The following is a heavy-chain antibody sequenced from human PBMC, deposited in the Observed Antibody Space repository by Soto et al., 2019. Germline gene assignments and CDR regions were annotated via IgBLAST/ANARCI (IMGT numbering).Heavy chain of an antibody. CDR1: GGSISSSSYY. Sequence: SETLSLTCTVSGGSISSSSYYWGWIRQPPGKGLEWIGFISYSGTTHYSASLRSRVSISVDTSKNQFSLDLSSVTAADTAVYYCATMGTPVTGLYYFDYWGQGTLVT. CDR3: ATMGTPVTGLYYFDY. V-gene: IGHV4-30-4*08. J-gene: IGHJ4*02. CDR2: ISYSGTT. D-gene: IGHD4-17*01.